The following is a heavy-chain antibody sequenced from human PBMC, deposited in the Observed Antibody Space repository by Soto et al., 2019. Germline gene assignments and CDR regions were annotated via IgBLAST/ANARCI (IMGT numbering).Heavy chain of an antibody. CDR3: AKVARAVIAVAGTNWFDP. CDR1: GFTFSSYA. D-gene: IGHD6-19*01. J-gene: IGHJ5*02. CDR2: ISGSGGST. V-gene: IGHV3-23*01. Sequence: GGSLRLSCAASGFTFSSYAMSWVRQAPGKGLEWVSAISGSGGSTYYADSVKGRFTISRDNSKNTLYLQMNSLRAEDTAVYYCAKVARAVIAVAGTNWFDPWGQGTLVTVSS.